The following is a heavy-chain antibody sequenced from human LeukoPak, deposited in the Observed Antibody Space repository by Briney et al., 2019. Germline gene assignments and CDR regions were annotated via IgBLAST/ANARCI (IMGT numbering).Heavy chain of an antibody. CDR2: INPNSGGT. Sequence: ASVKVSCKTSGYTFTDYYIHWVRQAPGQGPEWMGWINPNSGGTNYAQNLQGRVTMTRDTSISTAYMELSRLRSDDTAVYYCAREAYDSSGYSKQYYFDYWGQGTLVTVSS. D-gene: IGHD3-22*01. CDR3: AREAYDSSGYSKQYYFDY. J-gene: IGHJ4*02. CDR1: GYTFTDYY. V-gene: IGHV1-2*02.